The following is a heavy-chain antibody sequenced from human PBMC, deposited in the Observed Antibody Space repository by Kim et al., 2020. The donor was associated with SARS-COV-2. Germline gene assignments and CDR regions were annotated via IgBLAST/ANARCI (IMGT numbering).Heavy chain of an antibody. J-gene: IGHJ3*02. CDR3: ARSDGSYSGDAFDI. CDR2: LSSDGSYT. CDR1: EFTFSNYA. D-gene: IGHD1-26*01. V-gene: IGHV3-30*04. Sequence: GGSLRLSCIASEFTFSNYAIHWVRQAPGKGLEWVTGLSSDGSYTYYLDSVKGRFTVSRDISKSSMYLQMDSLRDDDTAVYFCARSDGSYSGDAFDICGQG.